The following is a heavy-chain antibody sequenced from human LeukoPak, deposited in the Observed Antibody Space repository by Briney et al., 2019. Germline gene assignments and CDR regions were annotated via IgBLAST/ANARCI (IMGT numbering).Heavy chain of an antibody. CDR3: ARDAAIIAAAGPFDY. J-gene: IGHJ4*02. CDR2: IYSGGST. V-gene: IGHV3-66*01. Sequence: GGSLRLSCAASGFTVSSNYMSWVRQAPGKGLEWVSVIYSGGSTYYADSVKGRFTISRDNSKNTLYLQMNSLRAEDTAVYYCARDAAIIAAAGPFDYWGQGTLVTVSS. CDR1: GFTVSSNY. D-gene: IGHD6-13*01.